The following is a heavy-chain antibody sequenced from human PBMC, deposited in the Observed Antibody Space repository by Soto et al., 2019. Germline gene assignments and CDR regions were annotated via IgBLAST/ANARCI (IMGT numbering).Heavy chain of an antibody. Sequence: SETLSLTCTVSGGSISSSSYYWGWIRQPPGKGLEWIGSIYYSGSTYYNPSLKSRVTISVDTSKNQFSLKLSSVTAADTAVYYCARHQPLLLWLGESPGPSDYPGQRTLVTVSS. J-gene: IGHJ4*02. V-gene: IGHV4-39*01. CDR2: IYYSGST. CDR1: GGSISSSSYY. D-gene: IGHD3-10*01. CDR3: ARHQPLLLWLGESPGPSDY.